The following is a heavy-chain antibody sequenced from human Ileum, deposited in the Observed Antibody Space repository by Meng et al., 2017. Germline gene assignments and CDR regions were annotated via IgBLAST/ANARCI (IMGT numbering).Heavy chain of an antibody. J-gene: IGHJ6*02. CDR2: INHSGST. CDR1: GGSFSGYY. D-gene: IGHD3-10*01. Sequence: SETLSLTCAVYGGSFSGYYWSWIRQPPGKGLEGIGEINHSGSTNYNPSLKSRVTISVDTSKNQFSLKLSSVTAADTAVYYCARGGLLWFGDHRGGYYYYGMDVWGQGTTVTVSS. V-gene: IGHV4-34*01. CDR3: ARGGLLWFGDHRGGYYYYGMDV.